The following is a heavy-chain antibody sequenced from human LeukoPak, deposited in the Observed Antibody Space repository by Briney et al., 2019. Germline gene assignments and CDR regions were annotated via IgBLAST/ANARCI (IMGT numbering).Heavy chain of an antibody. J-gene: IGHJ6*02. D-gene: IGHD2-2*01. CDR2: ISDSGDKT. Sequence: GGSLRLSCAASGITFSSYGMTWGRQAPGKGLEWVSDISDSGDKTYYADSVKGRFTISRDNAKNSLYLQMNSLRAEDTALYHCARRQYCSSTSCYVGKNYYGMDVWGQGTTVTVSS. CDR1: GITFSSYG. CDR3: ARRQYCSSTSCYVGKNYYGMDV. V-gene: IGHV3-23*01.